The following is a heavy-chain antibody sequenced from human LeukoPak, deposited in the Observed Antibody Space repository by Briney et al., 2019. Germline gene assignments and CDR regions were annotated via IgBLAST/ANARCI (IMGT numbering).Heavy chain of an antibody. CDR1: GYTVTGSS. CDR3: ATMYYYDSSGYYGLDY. CDR2: FDPEDGKT. J-gene: IGHJ4*02. D-gene: IGHD3-22*01. V-gene: IGHV1-24*01. Sequence: GASVKVSCKVSGYTVTGSSIHWARQAPGKGREWVGGFDPEDGKTIYAQKFQGRVTTPEDTSTDTAYMELNRLRSEDTAVYYCATMYYYDSSGYYGLDYWGQGTLVTVSS.